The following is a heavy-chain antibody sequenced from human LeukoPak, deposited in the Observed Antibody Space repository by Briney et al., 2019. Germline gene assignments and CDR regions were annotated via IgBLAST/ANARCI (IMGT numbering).Heavy chain of an antibody. CDR2: IYYSGST. CDR1: GGSISGSSYY. V-gene: IGHV4-39*01. Sequence: PSETLSLTCTVSGGSISGSSYYWGWIRQPPGKGLEWIGSIYYSGSTYYNPSLKSRVTISVDTSKNQFSLKLSSVTAADTAVYYCARLRDGPDYWGQGTLVTVSS. J-gene: IGHJ4*02. CDR3: ARLRDGPDY.